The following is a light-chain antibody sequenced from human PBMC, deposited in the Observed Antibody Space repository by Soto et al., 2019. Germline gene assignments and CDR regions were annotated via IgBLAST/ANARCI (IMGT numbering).Light chain of an antibody. CDR2: GAS. V-gene: IGKV3-20*01. Sequence: EIVLTQSPGTLSLSPGERVTLSCRASQSVSSNYLDWYQQKPGQAPRLLIYGASSRATGIPDRFSGSGSGTEFTLTISRLEPEDFAVFYCQQYGSSPRTFGQGTKVEI. J-gene: IGKJ1*01. CDR1: QSVSSNY. CDR3: QQYGSSPRT.